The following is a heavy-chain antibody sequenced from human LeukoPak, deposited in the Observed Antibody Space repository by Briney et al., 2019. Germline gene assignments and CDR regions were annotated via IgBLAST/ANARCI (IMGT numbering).Heavy chain of an antibody. CDR2: IWYDGSNK. Sequence: GGSLRLSCAAPGFTFSSYGIHWVRQAPGKGLEWVAVIWYDGSNKYYADSVKGRFTISRDNSKNTLYLQMNSLRAEDTAVYYCARDAAAAVAVMIDYGGQGTLVTVSS. CDR1: GFTFSSYG. J-gene: IGHJ4*02. D-gene: IGHD6-19*01. CDR3: ARDAAAAVAVMIDY. V-gene: IGHV3-33*08.